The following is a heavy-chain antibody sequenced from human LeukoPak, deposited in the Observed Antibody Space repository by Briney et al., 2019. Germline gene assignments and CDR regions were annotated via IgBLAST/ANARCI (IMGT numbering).Heavy chain of an antibody. CDR1: GFTFSTYA. D-gene: IGHD2-15*01. CDR2: ISGSDGGT. J-gene: IGHJ4*02. V-gene: IGHV3-23*01. CDR3: AKSPVSSCRGSFCYPFDY. Sequence: PGGSLRLSCAASGFTFSTYAMSWVRQIPGKGLEWVSAISGSDGGTYYADSVKGRFTISRDNSRNTLYLQMNTLRAEDTAVYFCAKSPVSSCRGSFCYPFDYWGQGNLVTVSS.